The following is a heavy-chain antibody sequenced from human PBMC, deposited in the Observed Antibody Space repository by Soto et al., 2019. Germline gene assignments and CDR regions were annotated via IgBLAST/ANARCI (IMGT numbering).Heavy chain of an antibody. V-gene: IGHV3-30*18. D-gene: IGHD2-8*02. CDR3: AKDTADCTATSCNPGDNWFDP. CDR1: GFTFRNYG. J-gene: IGHJ5*02. CDR2: ISYDGSKR. Sequence: QVQLVESGGGVVQPGTSLRLSCAASGFTFRNYGFHWVRQAPGKGLEWVAIISYDGSKRYYVDSVKGRFTISRDNSKNTLYLEMNSLRTEDTAIYFCAKDTADCTATSCNPGDNWFDPWGQGTLVTVSS.